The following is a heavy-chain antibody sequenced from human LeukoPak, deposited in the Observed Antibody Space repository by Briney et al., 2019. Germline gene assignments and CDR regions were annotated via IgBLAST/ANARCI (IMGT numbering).Heavy chain of an antibody. CDR2: VSWNSGSI. CDR1: GFTFDDYA. Sequence: PGRSLRLSCAASGFTFDDYAMHWVRHAPGKGREGVSGVSWNSGSIAYADSVKGRFTISRDNAKNSLYLQMNSLRPEDTALYYCVRRIDGSGQYGGYYFDYWGQGTLVTVSS. J-gene: IGHJ4*02. CDR3: VRRIDGSGQYGGYYFDY. D-gene: IGHD6-19*01. V-gene: IGHV3-9*01.